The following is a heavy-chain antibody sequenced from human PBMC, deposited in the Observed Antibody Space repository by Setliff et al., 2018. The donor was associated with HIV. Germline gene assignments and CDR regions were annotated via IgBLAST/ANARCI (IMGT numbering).Heavy chain of an antibody. CDR1: GYSIRDNFF. J-gene: IGHJ4*02. CDR3: ARLDGHGGDEY. Sequence: SETLSLTCAVSGYSIRDNFFWGWVRQPPGKGLEWIGSIFYTGTTYYNPSLKSRVTISVDTSQNQFSLNLSSMTAADTAVYYCARLDGHGGDEYWGQGTLVTVSS. D-gene: IGHD2-21*02. V-gene: IGHV4-38-2*01. CDR2: IFYTGTT.